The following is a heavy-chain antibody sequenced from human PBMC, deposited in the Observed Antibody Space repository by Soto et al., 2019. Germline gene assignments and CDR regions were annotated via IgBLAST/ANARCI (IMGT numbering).Heavy chain of an antibody. CDR3: AKGIVYYYDSSGYFAY. J-gene: IGHJ4*02. CDR1: GFTFRSYA. D-gene: IGHD3-22*01. V-gene: IGHV3-23*01. CDR2: ISDSGGST. Sequence: GSLRLSCAASGFTFRSYAMSWVRQAPGKGLEWVSAISDSGGSTYYADSVKGRFTISRDNSKNTLYLQMNSLRAEDTAVYYCAKGIVYYYDSSGYFAYWGQGTLVTVS.